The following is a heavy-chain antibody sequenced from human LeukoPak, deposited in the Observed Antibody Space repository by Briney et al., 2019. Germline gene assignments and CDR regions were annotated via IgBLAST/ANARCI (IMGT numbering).Heavy chain of an antibody. CDR3: AREGHGDSADAFDI. CDR1: GFTFSIYI. V-gene: IGHV3-48*02. CDR2: ISSSGNTI. D-gene: IGHD4-17*01. J-gene: IGHJ3*02. Sequence: HPGRSLRLSCAASGFTFSIYIMICVRQAPGKGLEWGSYISSSGNTIYYADSMKGRFTISRDNAKNSLYLEMNSLRDEDTAVYYCAREGHGDSADAFDIWGQGTMVTVSS.